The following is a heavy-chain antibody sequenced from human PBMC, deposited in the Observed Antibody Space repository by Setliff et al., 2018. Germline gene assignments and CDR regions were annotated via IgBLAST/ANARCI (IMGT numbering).Heavy chain of an antibody. Sequence: PGGSLRLSCAASGFTFRHYVMHWVRQAPGKGLEWVSYISTGSTTMYYGDSVKGRLTISRDNGKNSLFLQMTSLRVEDTAVYYCVRARAVIISAAFDLWGLGTAVTVSS. CDR3: VRARAVIISAAFDL. D-gene: IGHD6-6*01. CDR2: ISTGSTTM. CDR1: GFTFRHYV. V-gene: IGHV3-48*01. J-gene: IGHJ3*01.